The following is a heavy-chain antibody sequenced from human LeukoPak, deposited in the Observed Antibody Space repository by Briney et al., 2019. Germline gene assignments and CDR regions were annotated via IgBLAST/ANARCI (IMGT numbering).Heavy chain of an antibody. CDR3: ARTKGLWFGELLAFDY. CDR2: IWYDGSNK. CDR1: GFTFSSYG. V-gene: IGHV3-33*01. Sequence: GSLRLSCAASGFTFSSYGMHWVRQAPGKGLEWVAVIWYDGSNKYYADSVKGRFTISRDNSKNTLYLQMNSLRAEDTAVYYCARTKGLWFGELLAFDYWGQGTLVTVSS. J-gene: IGHJ4*02. D-gene: IGHD3-10*01.